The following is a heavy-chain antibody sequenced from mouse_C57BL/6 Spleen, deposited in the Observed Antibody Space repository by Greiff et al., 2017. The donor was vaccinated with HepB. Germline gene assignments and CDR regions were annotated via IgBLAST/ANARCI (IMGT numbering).Heavy chain of an antibody. D-gene: IGHD1-1*01. Sequence: QVQLQQPGAELVKPGASVKMSCKASGYTFTSYWITWVKQRPGQGLEWIGDIYPGSGSTNYNEKFKSKATLTVDTSSSTAYMQLSSLTSEDSAVYYCARGTTVVATGNYWGQGTTRTVSS. J-gene: IGHJ2*01. CDR1: GYTFTSYW. CDR2: IYPGSGST. CDR3: ARGTTVVATGNY. V-gene: IGHV1-55*01.